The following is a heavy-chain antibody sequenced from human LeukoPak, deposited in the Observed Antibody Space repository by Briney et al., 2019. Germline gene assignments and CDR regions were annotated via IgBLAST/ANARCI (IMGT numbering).Heavy chain of an antibody. CDR2: ISSSGITI. D-gene: IGHD6-13*01. J-gene: IGHJ4*02. V-gene: IGHV3-48*03. CDR1: GFSFSIYE. CDR3: AIHPIKQQLVLVDY. Sequence: GGSLRLSCAASGFSFSIYEMNWVRQAPGKGLEWVSYISSSGITIYYADSVKGRFTISRDNSKNTLYLQMNSLRAEDTAVYYCAIHPIKQQLVLVDYWGQGTLVTVSS.